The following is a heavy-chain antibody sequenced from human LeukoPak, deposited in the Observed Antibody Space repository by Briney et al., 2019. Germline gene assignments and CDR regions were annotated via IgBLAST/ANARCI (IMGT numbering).Heavy chain of an antibody. Sequence: GGSLRLSCTASGFPFSDYSMNWVRQAPGKGLEWISYIGISSGNTKYADSVKGRFTISADNAKNSLYLQMNSLRAEDTAVYYCAKDKTHIVVVPGAVDYWGQGTLVTVSS. CDR1: GFPFSDYS. D-gene: IGHD2-2*01. J-gene: IGHJ4*02. CDR3: AKDKTHIVVVPGAVDY. V-gene: IGHV3-48*04. CDR2: IGISSGNT.